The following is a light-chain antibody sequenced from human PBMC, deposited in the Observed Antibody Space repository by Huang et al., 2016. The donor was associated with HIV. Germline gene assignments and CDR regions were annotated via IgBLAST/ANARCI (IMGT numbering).Light chain of an antibody. V-gene: IGKV1-39*01. CDR1: QTISNY. J-gene: IGKJ2*01. CDR2: TAT. Sequence: DIQMTQSPSSLSASVGDRVTITCRASQTISNYLNWYQQKTGKPPKLLFYTATSPQSGVPSRFSGSESGTDFTLTISSLQPEDFATYYCQQSWSTPPTFGQGTKLEIK. CDR3: QQSWSTPPT.